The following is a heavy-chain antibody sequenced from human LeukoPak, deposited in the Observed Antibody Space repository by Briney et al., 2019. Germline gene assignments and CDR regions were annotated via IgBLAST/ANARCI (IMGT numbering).Heavy chain of an antibody. CDR2: INPNSGGT. J-gene: IGHJ3*02. CDR3: ATTRTYYYDSSGPDAFDI. CDR1: GYTFTVYY. V-gene: IGHV1-2*04. Sequence: ASVKVSCKASGYTFTVYYMHWVRQAPGQGLEWMGWINPNSGGTNYAQKFQGWVTMTRDTSISTAYMELSRLRSDDTAVYYCATTRTYYYDSSGPDAFDIRGQGTMVTVSS. D-gene: IGHD3-22*01.